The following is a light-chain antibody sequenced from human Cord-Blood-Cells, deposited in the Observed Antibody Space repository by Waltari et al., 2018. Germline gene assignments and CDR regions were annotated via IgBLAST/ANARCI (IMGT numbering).Light chain of an antibody. J-gene: IGKJ2*01. Sequence: DIQMTQSPSSLSASLGDRVTITCRASQSTSSYFNWYQQKPGKVPKLLIYAASSLQSGVPSRFSGSGSGTDVTLTISSLQPEDFATYYCQQSYSTPYTFGQGTKLEIK. CDR1: QSTSSY. CDR3: QQSYSTPYT. V-gene: IGKV1-39*01. CDR2: AAS.